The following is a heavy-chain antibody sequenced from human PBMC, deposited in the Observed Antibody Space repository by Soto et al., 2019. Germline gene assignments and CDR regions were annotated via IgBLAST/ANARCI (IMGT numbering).Heavy chain of an antibody. Sequence: SLRLSCAASGFTFSDYYMSWVRQAPGKGLDWVSYISSSTSTIYYADSVKGRFTISRDNAKNSLYLQMNSLRAEDTAVYYCARVNIVSTVHAWDYYYGMDVWGQGTTVTVSS. V-gene: IGHV3-11*01. CDR3: ARVNIVSTVHAWDYYYGMDV. D-gene: IGHD5-12*01. CDR1: GFTFSDYY. J-gene: IGHJ6*02. CDR2: ISSSTSTI.